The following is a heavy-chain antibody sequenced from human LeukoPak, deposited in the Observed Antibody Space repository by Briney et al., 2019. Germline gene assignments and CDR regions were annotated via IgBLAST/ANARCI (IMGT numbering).Heavy chain of an antibody. CDR2: IRPDGSER. D-gene: IGHD3-16*01. CDR1: GFAFSSNW. V-gene: IGHV3-7*04. CDR3: ARDYD. J-gene: IGHJ4*02. Sequence: GGSLRLSCAASGFAFSSNWMTWVRQAPGKGLEWVANIRPDGSERYYVESVKGRFTISRDNAKNSVFLQMDSLRAEDTALYYCARDYDWGQGTLVTVSS.